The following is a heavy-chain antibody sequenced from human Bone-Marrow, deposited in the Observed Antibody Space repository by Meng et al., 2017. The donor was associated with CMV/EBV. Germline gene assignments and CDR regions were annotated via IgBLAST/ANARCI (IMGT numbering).Heavy chain of an antibody. CDR2: IYSGGSRT. CDR1: GFTFSSYA. Sequence: GESLKISCAASGFTFSSYAMTWVRQAPGKGLEWVSVIYSGGSRTHYADSVKGRFTISRDNSKNTLYLQMNNLRAEDTAVYYCATNLGFGGGVVIVFGLDVWGQGTTVTVSS. V-gene: IGHV3-23*03. D-gene: IGHD3-3*01. J-gene: IGHJ6*02. CDR3: ATNLGFGGGVVIVFGLDV.